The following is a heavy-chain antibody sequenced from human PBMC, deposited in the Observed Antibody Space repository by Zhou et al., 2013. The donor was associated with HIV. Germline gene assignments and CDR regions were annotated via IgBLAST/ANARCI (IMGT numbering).Heavy chain of an antibody. Sequence: QVRLVQSGAEVKVPGASVKLSCKTSGYTFANFYIHWVKQTPGRGLQWMGLINPGGTTNYAPSFQGRLALTRDTSTNTVYMDLSGLTYDDTAVYYCARVPSYKPLDFWGQGTLVTVSS. CDR1: GYTFANFY. CDR3: ARVPSYKPLDF. CDR2: INPGGTT. J-gene: IGHJ4*02. V-gene: IGHV1-46*01. D-gene: IGHD1-1*01.